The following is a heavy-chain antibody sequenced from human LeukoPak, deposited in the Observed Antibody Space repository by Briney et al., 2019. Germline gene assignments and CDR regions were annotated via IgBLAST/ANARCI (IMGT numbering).Heavy chain of an antibody. J-gene: IGHJ6*03. CDR3: ARGQWEPPNLHYYMDV. D-gene: IGHD1-26*01. V-gene: IGHV1-69*05. CDR2: IIPIFGTA. Sequence: ASVKVSCKASGGTFSSYAISWVRQAPGQGLEWMGGIIPIFGTANYAQKFQGRVTITTDESTSTAFMELSSLRSEDTAVYYCARGQWEPPNLHYYMDVWGKGTTVTVSS. CDR1: GGTFSSYA.